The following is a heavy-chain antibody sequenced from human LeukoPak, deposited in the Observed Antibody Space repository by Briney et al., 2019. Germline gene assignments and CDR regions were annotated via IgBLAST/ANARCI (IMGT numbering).Heavy chain of an antibody. Sequence: GGSLRLSCAASGFTFSIYSMNWVRQAPGKGLEWVSYISSSSSTIYYADSVKGRFTISRDNAKNSLYLQMNSLRAEDTAVYYCARGRQWEPFDYWGQGTLVTVSS. D-gene: IGHD1-26*01. J-gene: IGHJ4*02. CDR2: ISSSSSTI. CDR3: ARGRQWEPFDY. CDR1: GFTFSIYS. V-gene: IGHV3-48*01.